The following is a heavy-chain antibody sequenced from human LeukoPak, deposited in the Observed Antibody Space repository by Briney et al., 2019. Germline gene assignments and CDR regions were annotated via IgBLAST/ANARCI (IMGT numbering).Heavy chain of an antibody. CDR3: ARAPDGYEAFDI. J-gene: IGHJ3*02. D-gene: IGHD6-13*01. V-gene: IGHV3-66*01. CDR2: IYSGGRT. Sequence: PGGSLRLSCAASEFTVSSNYMPWVRQAPGKGLEWVSVIYSGGRTYYADSVKGRFTTSRDNSKNTLYLQMNSLGAEDPAVYYCARAPDGYEAFDIWGQGTMVTVSS. CDR1: EFTVSSNY.